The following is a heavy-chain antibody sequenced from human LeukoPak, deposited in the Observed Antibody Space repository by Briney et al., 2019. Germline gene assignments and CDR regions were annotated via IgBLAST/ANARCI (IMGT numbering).Heavy chain of an antibody. CDR3: ARGHSSGWHDYWSAAQNDWYFDL. CDR1: GGSISSSSYY. J-gene: IGHJ2*01. CDR2: IYYSGST. Sequence: PSETLSLTCTVSGGSISSSSYYWGWIRQPPGKGLEWIGSIYYSGSTYYNPSLKSRVTISVDTSKNQFSLKLSSVTAADTAVYYCARGHSSGWHDYWSAAQNDWYFDLWGRGTLVTVSS. D-gene: IGHD6-19*01. V-gene: IGHV4-39*07.